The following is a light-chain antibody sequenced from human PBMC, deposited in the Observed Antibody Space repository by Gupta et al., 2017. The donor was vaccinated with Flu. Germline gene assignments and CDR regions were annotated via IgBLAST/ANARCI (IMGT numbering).Light chain of an antibody. CDR2: GAS. CDR3: QQSDSIPYT. V-gene: IGKV1-39*01. CDR1: QSVRNY. Sequence: DIQMTQSPSSLSASVGDRVTISCRASQSVRNYLNWYQQNPGKAPKLLIYGASTLQSGVPSRFSGSGSGTDFTLTISSLQHEDFATYYCQQSDSIPYTFGQGTKVEIK. J-gene: IGKJ2*01.